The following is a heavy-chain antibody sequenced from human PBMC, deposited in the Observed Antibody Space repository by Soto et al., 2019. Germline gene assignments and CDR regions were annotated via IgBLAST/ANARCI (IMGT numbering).Heavy chain of an antibody. CDR1: GFTFSNYV. J-gene: IGHJ4*02. Sequence: PGGSLRLSCAASGFTFSNYVMSWVRQAPGKGLEWVSGISSSGGSTYYADSVKGRFTISRDNSKNTLYLQMNSLRAEDTAVYYCAKDLVRPSWDYWGQGTLVTVSS. CDR2: ISSSGGST. CDR3: AKDLVRPSWDY. V-gene: IGHV3-23*01.